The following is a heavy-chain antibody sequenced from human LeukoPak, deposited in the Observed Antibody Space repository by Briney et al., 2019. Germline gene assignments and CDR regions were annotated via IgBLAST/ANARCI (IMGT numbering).Heavy chain of an antibody. Sequence: GASVKVSCKASGYTFTGYYMHWVRQAPGQGLEWMGWINPNSGGTNYAQKFQGRVTMTRDTSISTAYMELSRLRSDDTAVYYCARVGGWLWPTRYYYGMDVWGQGTTVTVSS. V-gene: IGHV1-2*02. J-gene: IGHJ6*02. D-gene: IGHD3-22*01. CDR1: GYTFTGYY. CDR3: ARVGGWLWPTRYYYGMDV. CDR2: INPNSGGT.